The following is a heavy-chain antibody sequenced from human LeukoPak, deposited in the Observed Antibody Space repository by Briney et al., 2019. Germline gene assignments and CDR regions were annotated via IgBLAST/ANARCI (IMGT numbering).Heavy chain of an antibody. D-gene: IGHD1-26*01. CDR3: ARGGATYFDY. CDR2: IYTSGST. Sequence: PSETLSLTCTVSGGSISSGSYYWSWIRQPAGKGLEWIGRIYTSGSTNYNPSLKSRVTMSVDTSKNQFSLKLSSVTAADTAVYYCARGGATYFDYWGQGTLVTVSS. CDR1: GGSISSGSYY. V-gene: IGHV4-61*02. J-gene: IGHJ4*02.